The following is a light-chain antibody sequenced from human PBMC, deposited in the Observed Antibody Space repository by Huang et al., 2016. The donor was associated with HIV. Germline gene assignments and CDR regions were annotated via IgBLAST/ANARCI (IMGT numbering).Light chain of an antibody. CDR2: AAS. CDR1: QSISSF. CDR3: QQSYRTPKT. Sequence: DIQMTQFPSSLSASVGDRVTITCRASQSISSFLHWYQQKPGKAPKLLIYAASRLQSVGPSWFVGSGSGTNFTLTITVLQPEVLANYYCQQSYRTPKTFGRGTEVEIK. V-gene: IGKV1-39*01. J-gene: IGKJ1*01.